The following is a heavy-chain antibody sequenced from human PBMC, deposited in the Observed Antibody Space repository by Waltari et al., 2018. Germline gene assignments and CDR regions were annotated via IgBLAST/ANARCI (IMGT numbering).Heavy chain of an antibody. D-gene: IGHD1-1*01. Sequence: EEQLVESGGGLVQPGDSLGLSCAASGFTFRSFWMNWVRQAPGKGPLWVSRISTDASDTTYADSVKGRFTISRDNARNTLYLQMNRLRAEDTAVYFCARVSRRTYRSPVPGRHYYYGMDVWGQGTTVTVSS. CDR1: GFTFRSFW. V-gene: IGHV3-74*03. CDR2: ISTDASDT. CDR3: ARVSRRTYRSPVPGRHYYYGMDV. J-gene: IGHJ6*02.